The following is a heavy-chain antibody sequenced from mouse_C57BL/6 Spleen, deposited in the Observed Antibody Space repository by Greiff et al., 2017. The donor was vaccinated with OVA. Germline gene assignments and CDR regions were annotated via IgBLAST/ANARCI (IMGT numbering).Heavy chain of an antibody. D-gene: IGHD1-1*01. J-gene: IGHJ3*01. CDR3: ARSALYCGSSYEAWFAY. CDR2: INPSNGGT. CDR1: GYTFTSYW. Sequence: QVQLQQPGTELVKPGASVKLSCKASGYTFTSYWMHWVKQRPGQGLEWIGNINPSNGGTNYNEKFKSKATLTVDKSSSTAYMQLSSLTSEDSAVYYCARSALYCGSSYEAWFAYWGQGTLVTVSA. V-gene: IGHV1-53*01.